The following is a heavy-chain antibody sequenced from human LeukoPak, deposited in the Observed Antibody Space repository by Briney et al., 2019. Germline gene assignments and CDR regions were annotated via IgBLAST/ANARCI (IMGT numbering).Heavy chain of an antibody. CDR1: GFTLSSSW. Sequence: GGSLRLSCAASGFTLSSSWMSWVRQAPGRGLQWVANIKEDESEKDYVDSVKGRFTISRDNAKNSLDLQMNSLRAEDTAVYYCAAYRGAHHKTFDYWGQGTLVTVSS. CDR2: IKEDESEK. V-gene: IGHV3-7*03. D-gene: IGHD1-26*01. J-gene: IGHJ4*02. CDR3: AAYRGAHHKTFDY.